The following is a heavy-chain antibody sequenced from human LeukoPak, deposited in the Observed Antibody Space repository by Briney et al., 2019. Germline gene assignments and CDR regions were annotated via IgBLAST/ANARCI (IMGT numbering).Heavy chain of an antibody. Sequence: GGSLRLSCAASGFTFSSYSMNWVRQAPGKGLEWVSSISSSSSYIYYADSVKGRFTISRDNAKNSLYLQMNSLRAEDTAVYYCPTSADHGGTTIPRYYVMDIWGQGTTVSVSS. V-gene: IGHV3-21*01. J-gene: IGHJ6*02. D-gene: IGHD4-23*01. CDR2: ISSSSSYI. CDR1: GFTFSSYS. CDR3: PTSADHGGTTIPRYYVMDI.